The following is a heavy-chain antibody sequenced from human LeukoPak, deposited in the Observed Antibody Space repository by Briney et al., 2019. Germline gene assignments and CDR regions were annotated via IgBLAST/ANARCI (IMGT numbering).Heavy chain of an antibody. D-gene: IGHD2-8*01. CDR3: TRVVNGGHFDS. J-gene: IGHJ4*02. CDR1: GASINDYY. V-gene: IGHV4-59*12. Sequence: SEALSLTCSVSGASINDYYWTWIRQPPGKGLEWLGYVYHTGTSGYHPSLKSRVAMSLDTSKNQVSLKLSSVTAADTAVYFCTRVVNGGHFDSWGQGTLVTVSS. CDR2: VYHTGTS.